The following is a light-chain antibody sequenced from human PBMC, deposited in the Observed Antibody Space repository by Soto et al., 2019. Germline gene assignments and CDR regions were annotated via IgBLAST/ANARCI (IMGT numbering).Light chain of an antibody. Sequence: EIVLTQSPGTLSLSPGERATLSCRASQNIDGNFLVWHQQKPGQAPRLLINAAFTRATGIPDRFSGSGSGTDFTLTISRLEPEDFALYYCQQYGASSFTFGGGTKVEIK. CDR3: QQYGASSFT. CDR1: QNIDGNF. CDR2: AAF. V-gene: IGKV3-20*01. J-gene: IGKJ4*01.